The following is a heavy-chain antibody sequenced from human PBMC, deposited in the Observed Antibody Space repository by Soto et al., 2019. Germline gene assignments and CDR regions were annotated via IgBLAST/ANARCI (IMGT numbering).Heavy chain of an antibody. CDR3: ARGRYYDFWSGSTVFSPQQNYGLDV. J-gene: IGHJ6*02. Sequence: QVQLVQSGAEVRKPGASVKVSCKASGYTFTTYVISWVRQAPGQGLEWMGWISVYNGNRIYAQNLQGRVTMTTDTSTSTAYMELRSLRSDDTAVYYCARGRYYDFWSGSTVFSPQQNYGLDVWGQGTTVTVSS. CDR2: ISVYNGNR. D-gene: IGHD3-3*01. V-gene: IGHV1-18*01. CDR1: GYTFTTYV.